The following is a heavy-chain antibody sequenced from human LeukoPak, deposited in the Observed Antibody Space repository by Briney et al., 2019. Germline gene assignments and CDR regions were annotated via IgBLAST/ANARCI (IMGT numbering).Heavy chain of an antibody. J-gene: IGHJ4*02. CDR1: GFTFATPA. CDR3: ARTFGDYAHLDY. CDR2: ISGRTTTT. V-gene: IGHV3-23*01. Sequence: PGGSLRLSCAASGFTFATPAMTWVRRAPGKGLEWVSAISGRTTTTYYTGSLKGRFIISRDNSRNTLYLQMNSLRADDTAVYYCARTFGDYAHLDYWGQGTLVTVSS. D-gene: IGHD4-17*01.